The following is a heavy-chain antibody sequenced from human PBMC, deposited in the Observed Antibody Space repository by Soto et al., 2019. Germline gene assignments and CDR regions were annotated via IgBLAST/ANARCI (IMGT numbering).Heavy chain of an antibody. V-gene: IGHV6-1*01. D-gene: IGHD5-12*01. J-gene: IGHJ5*02. CDR2: TYFRSKWYN. Sequence: SQTLSLTCAISGDSVSSNTAYWNWIRQSPSRGLEWLGRTYFRSKWYNDYAVSVKSRIIINPDTSNNQFSLQLNSVTPEETAVYFCAKGDNLGPKTGYAFDPWGQGIMVTVSS. CDR3: AKGDNLGPKTGYAFDP. CDR1: GDSVSSNTAY.